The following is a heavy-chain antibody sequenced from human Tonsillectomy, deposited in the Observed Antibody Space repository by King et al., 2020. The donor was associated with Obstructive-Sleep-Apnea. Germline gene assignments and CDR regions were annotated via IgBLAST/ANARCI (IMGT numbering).Heavy chain of an antibody. CDR3: AKDRNDLYYYGMDV. Sequence: VQLVESGGGLVQPGRSLRLSCAASGFTFDDYAMHWVRQAPGKGLEWVSGISWNSGSIGDADSVKGRFTISRDNAKNSLYLQMNSLRAEDTALYYCAKDRNDLYYYGMDVWGQGTTVTVSS. CDR2: ISWNSGSI. CDR1: GFTFDDYA. D-gene: IGHD1-1*01. J-gene: IGHJ6*02. V-gene: IGHV3-9*01.